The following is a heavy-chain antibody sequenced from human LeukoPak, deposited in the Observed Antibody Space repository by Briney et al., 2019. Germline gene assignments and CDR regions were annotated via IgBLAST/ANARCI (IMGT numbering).Heavy chain of an antibody. V-gene: IGHV3-23*01. CDR3: ANLYSTNY. D-gene: IGHD6-13*01. Sequence: GGSLRLSCAASGFTFSSYAMSWVRQAPGKGLEWVSTINDNGVNTYYAHSVKGRFTISRDNSENTLYLQMNSLRAEDTALYYCANLYSTNYWGQGTLVTVSS. CDR1: GFTFSSYA. J-gene: IGHJ4*02. CDR2: INDNGVNT.